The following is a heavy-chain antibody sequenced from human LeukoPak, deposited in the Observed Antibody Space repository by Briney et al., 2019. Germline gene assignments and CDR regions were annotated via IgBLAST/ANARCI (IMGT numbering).Heavy chain of an antibody. CDR3: ARTYCIGSSCPGVFEY. CDR1: GFPLSSYA. Sequence: GGSLRLSCAASGFPLSSYAMSWVRQAPGKGLEWVSVISDSGGRTYSAASVKGRFTISRDNSKDTLYLQMNCLRAEDTAVYYCARTYCIGSSCPGVFEYWGQGTLVTVSS. J-gene: IGHJ4*02. V-gene: IGHV3-23*01. D-gene: IGHD2-15*01. CDR2: ISDSGGRT.